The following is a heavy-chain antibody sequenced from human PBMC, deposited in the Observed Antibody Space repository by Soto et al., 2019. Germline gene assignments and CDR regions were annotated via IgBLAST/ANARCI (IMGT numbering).Heavy chain of an antibody. Sequence: PGGSLRLSCAASVFTVSSNYMSWVRQAPGKGLEWVSVIYSGGSTYYADSVKGRFTISRDNAKNTLYLEMNSLRVEDTAVYYCTRDIGGRGAYWGPGTLVTVSS. CDR3: TRDIGGRGAY. D-gene: IGHD3-16*01. J-gene: IGHJ4*02. V-gene: IGHV3-53*01. CDR2: IYSGGST. CDR1: VFTVSSNY.